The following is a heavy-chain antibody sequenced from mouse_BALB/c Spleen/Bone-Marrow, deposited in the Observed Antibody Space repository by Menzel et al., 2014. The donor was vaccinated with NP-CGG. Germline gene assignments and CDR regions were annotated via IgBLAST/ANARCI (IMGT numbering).Heavy chain of an antibody. D-gene: IGHD2-2*01. CDR2: INPYNDNT. Sequence: EVHLVESGPELVKPGASVKMSCKASGYTFTSYVMHWVKQKPGQGLEWIGNINPYNDNTKYNEKFKGKATLTSDKSSSTAYMELSSLTSEDSAVYYCARSLYGYDWYFDVWGAGTTVTVSS. V-gene: IGHV1-14*01. J-gene: IGHJ1*01. CDR1: GYTFTSYV. CDR3: ARSLYGYDWYFDV.